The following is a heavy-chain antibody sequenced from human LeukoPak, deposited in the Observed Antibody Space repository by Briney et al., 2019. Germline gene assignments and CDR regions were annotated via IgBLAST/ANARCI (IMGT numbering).Heavy chain of an antibody. Sequence: PSQTLSLTCTVSGGSISSGSYYWSWIRQPAGKGLEWIGRIYTSGSTNYNPSLKSRVTISVDTSKNQFSLKLSSVTAADTAVYYCARALIVVVPAASTAFDIWGQGTMVTVSS. D-gene: IGHD2-2*01. V-gene: IGHV4-61*02. CDR3: ARALIVVVPAASTAFDI. J-gene: IGHJ3*02. CDR2: IYTSGST. CDR1: GGSISSGSYY.